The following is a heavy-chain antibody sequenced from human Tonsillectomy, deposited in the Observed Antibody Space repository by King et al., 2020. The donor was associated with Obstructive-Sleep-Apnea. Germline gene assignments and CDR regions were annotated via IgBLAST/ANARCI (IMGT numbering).Heavy chain of an antibody. CDR1: RFTFTDYW. V-gene: IGHV3-7*03. D-gene: IGHD3-3*01. J-gene: IGHJ4*02. Sequence: VQLVESGGGLVQPGGSLRLSCAASRFTFTDYWMTWVRQAPGKGLEWVANINQDGSQKYYVDSVKGRFTISRDNAKNSLYLQMDSLRAEDTALYYCASGGMYYGYWGQGTRVTVSS. CDR3: ASGGMYYGY. CDR2: INQDGSQK.